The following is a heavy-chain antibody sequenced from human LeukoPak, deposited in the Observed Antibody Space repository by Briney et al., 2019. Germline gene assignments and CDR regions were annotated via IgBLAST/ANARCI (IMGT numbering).Heavy chain of an antibody. CDR2: MHHSGST. CDR1: GYSVRSGYY. CDR3: ARVGHPADLHYYYMDV. V-gene: IGHV4-38-2*02. D-gene: IGHD2-2*01. J-gene: IGHJ6*03. Sequence: PSETLSLTCTVSGYSVRSGYYWGWIRQPPGKGQEWFGNMHHSGSTYYNPSLKSRVTISVDTSKNQFSLKLSSVTAADTAVYYCARVGHPADLHYYYMDVWGPGTTATVSS.